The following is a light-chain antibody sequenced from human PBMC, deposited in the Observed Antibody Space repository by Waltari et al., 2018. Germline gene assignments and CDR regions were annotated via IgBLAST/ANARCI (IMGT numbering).Light chain of an antibody. CDR2: DKN. CDR3: HSRDASGVAGS. V-gene: IGLV3-19*01. CDR1: SLRSYY. Sequence: SSELTQDPAVSVAMGQPVRITCQGYSLRSYYASWYQQRPGQAPILVIYDKNNRPSGVPDRFSGSSSHNTGSLTITGAQAEDEASYYCHSRDASGVAGSFGGGTKLTVL. J-gene: IGLJ2*01.